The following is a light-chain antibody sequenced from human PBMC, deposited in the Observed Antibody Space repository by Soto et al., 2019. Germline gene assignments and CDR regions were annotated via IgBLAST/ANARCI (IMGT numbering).Light chain of an antibody. J-gene: IGKJ1*01. CDR2: DAS. Sequence: DIQMTESPSTLAASVGDRVRITCRASQSINNWLAWYQQKPGKAPKLLIYDASSLESGVPSRFSGSGSGTEFTLTISSLQPDDFATYYCQQYNSYSWTFGQGTKVEI. CDR3: QQYNSYSWT. V-gene: IGKV1-5*01. CDR1: QSINNW.